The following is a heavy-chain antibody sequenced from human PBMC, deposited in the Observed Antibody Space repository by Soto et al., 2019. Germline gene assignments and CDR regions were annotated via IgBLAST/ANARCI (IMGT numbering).Heavy chain of an antibody. J-gene: IGHJ4*02. CDR3: ARSAKGDY. V-gene: IGHV1-18*01. Sequence: QVQLVQSGAEVKKPGASVKVSCKTSGCTFTSFGISWVRQAPGQGLEWMGWVNTYDVNTNYAQKFQGRVTMTTDTSTSTAYMELGSLRSDDTAVYYCARSAKGDYWGQGTLVTVSS. D-gene: IGHD5-18*01. CDR2: VNTYDVNT. CDR1: GCTFTSFG.